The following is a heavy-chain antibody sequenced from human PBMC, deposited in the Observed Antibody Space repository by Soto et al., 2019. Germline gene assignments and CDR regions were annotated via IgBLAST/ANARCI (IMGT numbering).Heavy chain of an antibody. J-gene: IGHJ4*02. CDR2: IYYSGST. V-gene: IGHV4-39*01. CDR3: ASGAGYDILTVYYIYYFDY. D-gene: IGHD3-9*01. CDR1: GGSISSSSYY. Sequence: PSETLSLTCTVSGGSISSSSYYWGWIRQPPGKGLEWIGSIYYSGSTYYNPSLKSRVTISVDTSKNQFSLKLSSVTAADTAAYYCASGAGYDILTVYYIYYFDYWGQGTLVTVSS.